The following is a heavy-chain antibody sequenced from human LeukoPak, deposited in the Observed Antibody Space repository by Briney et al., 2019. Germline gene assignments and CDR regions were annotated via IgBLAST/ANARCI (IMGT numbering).Heavy chain of an antibody. CDR3: AKHVMTTPRTLDY. CDR1: GFTFKNYA. J-gene: IGHJ4*02. D-gene: IGHD1-1*01. V-gene: IGHV3-23*01. Sequence: PGGSLRLSCAASGFTFKNYAVSWVRQAPGKRLEWVSTFGTGADTYYAGSVEGRFIISRDNSKSTVYLQMNSLRADDTATYYCAKHVMTTPRTLDYWGQGTLVTVSS. CDR2: FGTGADT.